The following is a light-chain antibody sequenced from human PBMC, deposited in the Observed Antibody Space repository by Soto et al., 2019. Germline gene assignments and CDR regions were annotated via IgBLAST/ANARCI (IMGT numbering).Light chain of an antibody. V-gene: IGLV2-14*01. J-gene: IGLJ1*01. Sequence: QSALTQPASVSGSPGQSITISCTGTSSDIGSYNFVSWYQQHPGKAPKLIIFEVGNRPSGVSNRCSGSKSDNTASLTISGLQAEDEADYYCSSFRSTSNISVFGTGTKLTVL. CDR2: EVG. CDR3: SSFRSTSNISV. CDR1: SSDIGSYNF.